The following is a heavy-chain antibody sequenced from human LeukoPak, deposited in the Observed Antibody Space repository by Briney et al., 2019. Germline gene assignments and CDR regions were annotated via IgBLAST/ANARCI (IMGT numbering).Heavy chain of an antibody. J-gene: IGHJ4*02. D-gene: IGHD2-2*01. CDR1: GFTFGSSS. CDR3: VRLCSTTNCSD. Sequence: GGSLRLSCAASGFTFGSSSMNWVRQAPGKGLEWVSYISSSSSTVYYADSVKGRFTITRDNAKNSLYLHMNSLRAEDTALYYCVRLCSTTNCSDWGQGTRVTVSS. V-gene: IGHV3-48*01. CDR2: ISSSSSTV.